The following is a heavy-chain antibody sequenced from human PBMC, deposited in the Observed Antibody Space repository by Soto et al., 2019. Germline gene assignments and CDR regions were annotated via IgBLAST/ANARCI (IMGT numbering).Heavy chain of an antibody. D-gene: IGHD3-22*01. J-gene: IGHJ4*02. V-gene: IGHV1-18*04. Sequence: QLQLVQSGGEVKKPGASVKVSCKASGYTFRSYGISWVRQAPGQGLEWVGWISAYNGDTHYAPKFQDRLTLTTEPSTDTAYMELRSLRLDDTAVYYCARDWSRYYDNSGLIWFYWGQGSLVTVSS. CDR1: GYTFRSYG. CDR2: ISAYNGDT. CDR3: ARDWSRYYDNSGLIWFY.